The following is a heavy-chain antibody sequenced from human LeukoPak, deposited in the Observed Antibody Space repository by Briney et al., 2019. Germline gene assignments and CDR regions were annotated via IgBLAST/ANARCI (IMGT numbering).Heavy chain of an antibody. CDR3: ARGAGYYMDV. V-gene: IGHV4-34*01. J-gene: IGHJ6*03. Sequence: SETLSLTCAVYGGSFSLYYWTWIRQSPGKGLEWIGEINHSGNTNYNPSLKSRVTISVDTSKNQFSLKLSSVTAADTAVYYCARGAGYYMDVWGKGTTVTVSS. CDR2: INHSGNT. CDR1: GGSFSLYY.